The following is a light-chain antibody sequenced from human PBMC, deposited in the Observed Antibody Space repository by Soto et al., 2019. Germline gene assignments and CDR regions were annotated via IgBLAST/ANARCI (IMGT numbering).Light chain of an antibody. CDR1: SSDVGSYNI. V-gene: IGLV2-23*01. Sequence: QSALTQPASVSGSPGQSITISCTGTSSDVGSYNIVYWYQQHPGKAPKVMIYEGSKRPTGVSNRFSGSKSGNTASLTISGLQAEDEADYYCCSYAGGSAPVVFGGGTKVTVL. CDR2: EGS. J-gene: IGLJ2*01. CDR3: CSYAGGSAPVV.